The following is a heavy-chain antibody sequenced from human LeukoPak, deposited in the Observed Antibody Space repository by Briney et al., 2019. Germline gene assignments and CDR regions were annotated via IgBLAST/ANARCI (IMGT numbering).Heavy chain of an antibody. CDR1: GGTFSSYA. CDR2: IIPIFGTA. D-gene: IGHD3-9*01. Sequence: ASVKVSCKASGGTFSSYAISWVRQAPGQGLEWMGGIIPIFGTANYAQKFQGRVTITADESTSTAYMELSSLRSEDTAVYYCARGVRGRDILTGYQLMDDYYYYYYMDVWGKGTTVTISS. V-gene: IGHV1-69*13. J-gene: IGHJ6*03. CDR3: ARGVRGRDILTGYQLMDDYYYYYYMDV.